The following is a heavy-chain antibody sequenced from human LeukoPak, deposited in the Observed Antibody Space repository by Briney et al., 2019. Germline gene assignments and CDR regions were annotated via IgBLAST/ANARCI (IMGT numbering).Heavy chain of an antibody. J-gene: IGHJ5*02. CDR2: INHSGST. Sequence: SETPSLTCAVYGGSFSGYYWSWIRQPPGKGLEWIGEINHSGSTNYNPSLKSRVTISVDTSKNQFSLKLSSVTAADTAVYYCARGRQLNWCWFDPWGQGTLVTVSS. CDR3: ARGRQLNWCWFDP. CDR1: GGSFSGYY. D-gene: IGHD1-1*01. V-gene: IGHV4-34*01.